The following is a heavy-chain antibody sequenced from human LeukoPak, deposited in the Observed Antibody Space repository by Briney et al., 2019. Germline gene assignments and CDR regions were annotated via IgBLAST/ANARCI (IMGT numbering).Heavy chain of an antibody. CDR1: GFTVSSNY. CDR2: ISSSSSYI. CDR3: ARGSEGYCSGGGCYYGMDV. J-gene: IGHJ6*01. V-gene: IGHV3-21*01. D-gene: IGHD2-15*01. Sequence: PGGSLRLSCAASGFTVSSNYMNWVRQAPGKGLEWVSYISSSSSYIYYADSVKGRFTISRDNAENSLYLQMNSLRAEDTAVYYCARGSEGYCSGGGCYYGMDVWGQGTTVTVSS.